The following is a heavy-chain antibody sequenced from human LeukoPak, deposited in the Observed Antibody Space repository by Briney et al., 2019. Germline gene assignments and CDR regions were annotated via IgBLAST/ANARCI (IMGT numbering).Heavy chain of an antibody. CDR1: GYTFTGYY. CDR2: INPNSGGT. D-gene: IGHD5-18*01. CDR3: ATWWDTAMVLDY. Sequence: ASVKVSCKASGYTFTGYYMHWVRQAPGQGLEWMGWINPNSGGTNYAQKFQGRVTMTRDTSISTAYMVLSRLRSDDTAAYYCATWWDTAMVLDYWGQGTLVTVSS. J-gene: IGHJ4*02. V-gene: IGHV1-2*02.